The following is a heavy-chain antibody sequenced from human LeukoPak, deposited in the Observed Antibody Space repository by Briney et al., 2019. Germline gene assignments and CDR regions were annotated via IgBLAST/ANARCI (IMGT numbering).Heavy chain of an antibody. Sequence: GASVKVSCKASGGTFSSYAISWVRQAPGQGLEWMGGIIPILGTANYAQKFQGRVTITADESTSTAYMELSSLRSEDTAVYYCARGDTRHESGYYGMDVWGQGTTVTVSS. D-gene: IGHD5-18*01. CDR2: IIPILGTA. V-gene: IGHV1-69*13. CDR3: ARGDTRHESGYYGMDV. CDR1: GGTFSSYA. J-gene: IGHJ6*02.